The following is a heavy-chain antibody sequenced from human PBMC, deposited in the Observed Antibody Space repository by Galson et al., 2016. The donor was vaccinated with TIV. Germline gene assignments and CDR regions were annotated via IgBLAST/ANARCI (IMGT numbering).Heavy chain of an antibody. CDR2: FDPEAGRT. CDR3: ATVAWFPGLSLDS. CDR1: DYTLSEIA. Sequence: SVKVSCKVSDYTLSEIAMHWVRQAPGEGLEWVGGFDPEAGRTICAQEFHGRVTVTEGTATDTAYMELNNLRSDATAVYYCATVAWFPGLSLDSWGQGTLVIVSS. V-gene: IGHV1-24*01. D-gene: IGHD3-22*01. J-gene: IGHJ4*02.